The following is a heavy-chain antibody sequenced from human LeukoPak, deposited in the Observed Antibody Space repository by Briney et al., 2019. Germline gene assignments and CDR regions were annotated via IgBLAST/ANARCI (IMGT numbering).Heavy chain of an antibody. D-gene: IGHD3-3*01. CDR1: GGSISSYY. CDR3: ARHDFWSGDFDY. V-gene: IGHV4-59*08. Sequence: SEPLSLTCTVSGGSISSYYWSWIRQPPGKGLEWIGYIYYSGSTNYNPSLKSRVTISVDTSKNQFSLKLSSVTAADTAVYYCARHDFWSGDFDYWGQGTLVTVSS. J-gene: IGHJ4*02. CDR2: IYYSGST.